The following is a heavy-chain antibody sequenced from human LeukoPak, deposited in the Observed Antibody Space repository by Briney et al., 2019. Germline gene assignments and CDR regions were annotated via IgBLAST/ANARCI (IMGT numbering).Heavy chain of an antibody. J-gene: IGHJ3*02. CDR3: ARDKDYYGSGRLNAFDI. V-gene: IGHV3-21*01. CDR1: GFTFSSYS. D-gene: IGHD3-10*01. CDR2: ISSSSSYI. Sequence: PGGSLRLSCAASGFTFSSYSMNWVRQAPGKGLEWVSSISSSSSYIYYADSVKGRFTISRDNAKNSLYLQMNSLRAEDTAVYYCARDKDYYGSGRLNAFDIWGQGTMVTVSS.